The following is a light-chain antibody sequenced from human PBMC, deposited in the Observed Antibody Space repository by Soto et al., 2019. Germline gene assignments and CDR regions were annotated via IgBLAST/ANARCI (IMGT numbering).Light chain of an antibody. CDR3: QQRSNWPL. CDR1: QSVSSN. J-gene: IGKJ3*01. Sequence: EIVMTQSPATLSVSPGERATLSCRASQSVSSNLAWYQQKPGQAPRLLIYGASTRATGIPARFSGSGSGTEFTLTISSLEPEDFAVYYCQQRSNWPLFGPGTKVDIK. V-gene: IGKV3-15*01. CDR2: GAS.